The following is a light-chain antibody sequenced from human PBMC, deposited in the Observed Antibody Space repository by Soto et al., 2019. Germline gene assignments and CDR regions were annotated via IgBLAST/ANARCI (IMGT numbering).Light chain of an antibody. J-gene: IGLJ1*01. V-gene: IGLV2-14*01. Sequence: QSALTQAASVSGSPGQSVTISCTGTSSDVGGFNYVSWYQQHPGEAPKLVIFDVSYRPSGVSKRFSGSKSGKTASLTISGLQAEDEAEYYCTSYTRSPTYVFGTGTKLTVL. CDR1: SSDVGGFNY. CDR3: TSYTRSPTYV. CDR2: DVS.